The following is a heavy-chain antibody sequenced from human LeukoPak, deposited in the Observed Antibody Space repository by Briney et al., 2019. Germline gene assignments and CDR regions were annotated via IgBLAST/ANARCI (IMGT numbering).Heavy chain of an antibody. CDR1: GDSVSSDSAA. J-gene: IGHJ2*01. CDR2: TYYRSKWYY. CDR3: TRDSPESSWYFDL. V-gene: IGHV6-1*01. D-gene: IGHD1-14*01. Sequence: SQTLSLTCAISGDSVSSDSAAWNWIRQSPSRGLEWLGRTYYRSKWYYGYAESVKSRITISPDTSKNQFSLHLNSVTPEDTAVYYCTRDSPESSWYFDLWGRGTLVTVS.